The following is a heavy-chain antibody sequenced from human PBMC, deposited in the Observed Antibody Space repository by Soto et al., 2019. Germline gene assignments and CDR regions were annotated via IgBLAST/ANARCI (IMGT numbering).Heavy chain of an antibody. Sequence: SETLSLTCTVSGGSISSSSYYWGWIRQPPGKGLEWIGSIYYSGSTYYNPSLKSRVTISVDTSKNQFSLKLSSVTAADTAVYYCARDGSGSYWRYGMDVWGQGTTVTVSS. V-gene: IGHV4-39*01. J-gene: IGHJ6*02. CDR2: IYYSGST. CDR1: GGSISSSSYY. D-gene: IGHD3-10*01. CDR3: ARDGSGSYWRYGMDV.